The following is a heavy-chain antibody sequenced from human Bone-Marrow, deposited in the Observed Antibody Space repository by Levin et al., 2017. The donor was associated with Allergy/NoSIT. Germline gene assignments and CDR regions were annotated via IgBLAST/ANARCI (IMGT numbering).Heavy chain of an antibody. V-gene: IGHV4-59*01. CDR2: IYYSGST. D-gene: IGHD4-17*01. CDR3: ARDGHYGDYFDY. Sequence: KPSETLSLTCTVSGGSISSYYWSWIRQPPGKGLEWIGYIYYSGSTNYNPSLKSRVTISVDTSKNQFSLKLSSVTAADTAVYYCARDGHYGDYFDYWGQGTLVTVSS. CDR1: GGSISSYY. J-gene: IGHJ4*02.